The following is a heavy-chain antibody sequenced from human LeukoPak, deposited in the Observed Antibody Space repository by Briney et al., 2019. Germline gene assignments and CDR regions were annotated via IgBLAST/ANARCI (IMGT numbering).Heavy chain of an antibody. J-gene: IGHJ4*02. CDR2: ISSSSSYI. CDR1: GFTVSSNY. Sequence: GGSLRLSCAASGFTVSSNYMSWVRQAPGKGLEWVSSISSSSSYIYYADSVKGRFTTSRDNAKNSLYLQMNSLRAEDTAVYYCARGPSGYHNTGGQGTLVTVSS. D-gene: IGHD5-12*01. V-gene: IGHV3-21*01. CDR3: ARGPSGYHNT.